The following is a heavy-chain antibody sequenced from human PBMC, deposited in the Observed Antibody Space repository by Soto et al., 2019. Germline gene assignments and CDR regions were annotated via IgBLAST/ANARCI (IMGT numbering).Heavy chain of an antibody. CDR2: IYWDDDK. J-gene: IGHJ6*02. V-gene: IGHV2-5*02. D-gene: IGHD4-17*01. CDR3: APEGTTDYYYGIDV. CDR1: GFSLSTSGVG. Sequence: QITLKESGPTLVKPTQTLTLTCTFSGFSLSTSGVGVGWIRQPPGKALEWLALIYWDDDKRYRPSLKSRLTITKNTSKNQVDLTRTNMNPIDTATYYCAPEGTTDYYYGIDVWGQGTTVTVS.